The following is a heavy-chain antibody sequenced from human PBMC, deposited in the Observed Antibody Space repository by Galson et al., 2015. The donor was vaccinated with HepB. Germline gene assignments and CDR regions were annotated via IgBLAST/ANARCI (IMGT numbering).Heavy chain of an antibody. J-gene: IGHJ4*02. Sequence: SLRLSCAASGFTFSSYAMSWVRQAPGKGLEWVSAISGSGGSTYYADSVKGRFTISRDNSKNTLYLQMNSLRAEDTAVYYCAKGRKVLVAGSHLGDWGQGTLVTVSS. CDR1: GFTFSSYA. CDR2: ISGSGGST. CDR3: AKGRKVLVAGSHLGD. V-gene: IGHV3-23*01. D-gene: IGHD6-19*01.